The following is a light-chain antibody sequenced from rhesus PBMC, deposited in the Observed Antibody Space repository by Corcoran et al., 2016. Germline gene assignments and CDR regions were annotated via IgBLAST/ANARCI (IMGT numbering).Light chain of an antibody. V-gene: IGKV1-28*01. CDR1: QGISSY. J-gene: IGKJ3*01. Sequence: DIQMTQSPSSLSASVGDTVTITCRASQGISSYLNWFQQKPGKAPKLLIYAASSLESGVPSRFSGSGSGTEFTLTISSLQPEDFAAYYWLQHNSYPFTFGPGTKLDIK. CDR3: LQHNSYPFT. CDR2: AAS.